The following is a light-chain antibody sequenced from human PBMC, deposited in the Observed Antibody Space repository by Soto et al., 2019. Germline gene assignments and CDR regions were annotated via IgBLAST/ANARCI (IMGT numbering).Light chain of an antibody. CDR2: DAS. CDR3: QQYNSYPIT. Sequence: DIHMTQSPSTLSASVGDRVTITCRASQSISSWLAWYQQKPGKAPKLLIYDASSLERGVPSRFSGSGSGTEFTLTISSLQHDDFATYYCQQYNSYPITFGQGTRLEIK. CDR1: QSISSW. J-gene: IGKJ5*01. V-gene: IGKV1-5*01.